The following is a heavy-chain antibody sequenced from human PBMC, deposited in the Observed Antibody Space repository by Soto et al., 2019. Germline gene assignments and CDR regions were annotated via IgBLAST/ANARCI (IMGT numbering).Heavy chain of an antibody. Sequence: GGSLRLSCAASGFTVSSNYMSWVRQAPGKGLGWVSVIYSGGSTYYADSVKGRFTISRNNSKNTLYLQMNSLRAEDTAVYYCARGFDQLLCLDYWGQGTLVTVSS. CDR3: ARGFDQLLCLDY. V-gene: IGHV3-53*04. CDR1: GFTVSSNY. CDR2: IYSGGST. J-gene: IGHJ4*02. D-gene: IGHD2-2*01.